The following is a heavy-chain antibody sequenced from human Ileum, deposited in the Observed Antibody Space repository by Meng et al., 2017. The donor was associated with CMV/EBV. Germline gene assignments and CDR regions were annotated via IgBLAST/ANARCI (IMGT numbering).Heavy chain of an antibody. CDR2: ISSSGSTI. V-gene: IGHV3-48*03. J-gene: IGHJ3*02. Sequence: GGSLRLSCAASGFTFSSYEMNWVRQAPGKGLEWVSYISSSGSTIYYADSVKGRFTISRDNAKNSLYLQMNSLRAEDTAVYYCAGASSWPDAFDIWGQGTMVTVSS. CDR3: AGASSWPDAFDI. D-gene: IGHD6-13*01. CDR1: GFTFSSYE.